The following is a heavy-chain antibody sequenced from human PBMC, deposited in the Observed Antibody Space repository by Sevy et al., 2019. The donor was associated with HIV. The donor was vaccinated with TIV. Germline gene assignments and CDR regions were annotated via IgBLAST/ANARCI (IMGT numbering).Heavy chain of an antibody. CDR2: IYPGDSDT. J-gene: IGHJ4*02. CDR1: GYSFTNYW. V-gene: IGHV5-51*01. D-gene: IGHD5-12*01. Sequence: GESLKISCKGSGYSFTNYWVDWVRQMSGKGLEWMGIIYPGDSDTRYSPSFKGQVTISADKAISTAYLQWSSLEASDTAMYYCARGGQMATYYFDYWGQGSLVTVSS. CDR3: ARGGQMATYYFDY.